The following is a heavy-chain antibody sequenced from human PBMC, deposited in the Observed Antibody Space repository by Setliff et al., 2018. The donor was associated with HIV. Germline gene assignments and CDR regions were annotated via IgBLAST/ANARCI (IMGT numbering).Heavy chain of an antibody. V-gene: IGHV3-48*01. CDR1: GFTFSKAW. D-gene: IGHD3-22*01. J-gene: IGHJ4*02. Sequence: GGSLRLSCAAAGFTFSKAWMNWVRQTPGKGLEWVGDIDYRTNIASYADAVRGRFTISRDNADNSLFLQMNGLRAEDTALYFCARGSWAGYESGGYYHFDFWGQGTLVTVS. CDR2: IDYRTNIA. CDR3: ARGSWAGYESGGYYHFDF.